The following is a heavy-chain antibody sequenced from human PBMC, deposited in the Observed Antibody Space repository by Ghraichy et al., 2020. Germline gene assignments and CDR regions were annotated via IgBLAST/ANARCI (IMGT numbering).Heavy chain of an antibody. D-gene: IGHD3-3*01. J-gene: IGHJ6*02. Sequence: GSLRLPCAVSGDYISRKFYYWGWIRQPPGKGLEWIGSIYYSGRTYYNPSLKSRLTMYVDTSKNQFFLKLTSLTAADTAVYYCARQYDFWSGYDQDYGMDVWGQGTTVTVSS. CDR2: IYYSGRT. CDR3: ARQYDFWSGYDQDYGMDV. CDR1: GDYISRKFYY. V-gene: IGHV4-39*01.